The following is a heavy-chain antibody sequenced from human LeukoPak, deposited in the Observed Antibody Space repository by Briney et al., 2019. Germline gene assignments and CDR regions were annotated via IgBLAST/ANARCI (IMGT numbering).Heavy chain of an antibody. Sequence: GGSLRLSRAASVFTFSDYFMSCIREAPGKGLEWGSYISSSGSTKYYADSVKGRFTISRDNAKNSLYLEMNSLRAEDTAVYYCAELGITMIGGVWGKGTTVTISS. CDR3: AELGITMIGGV. V-gene: IGHV3-11*04. CDR2: ISSSGSTK. CDR1: VFTFSDYF. J-gene: IGHJ6*04. D-gene: IGHD3-10*02.